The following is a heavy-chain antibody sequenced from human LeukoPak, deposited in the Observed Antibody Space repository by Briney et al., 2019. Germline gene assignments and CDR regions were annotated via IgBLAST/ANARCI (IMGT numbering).Heavy chain of an antibody. CDR1: GFTFSTLP. D-gene: IGHD6-19*01. CDR3: VNQISGWVY. V-gene: IGHV3-64D*06. Sequence: GGSLRLSCSASGFTFSTLPMHWVRHAPGKGLEYVLGSSSNGGSTYYADSVKGRFTISRDNSKNTLYLQMSSLRPEDTAVYYCVNQISGWVYWGQGTLVTVSS. J-gene: IGHJ4*02. CDR2: SSSNGGST.